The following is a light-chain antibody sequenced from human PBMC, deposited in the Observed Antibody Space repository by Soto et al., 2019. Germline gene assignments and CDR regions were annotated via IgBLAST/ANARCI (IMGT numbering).Light chain of an antibody. V-gene: IGKV3-11*01. CDR3: QQRKYWPPLT. CDR1: HSVDIY. J-gene: IGKJ4*01. Sequence: ENVLTQSPATLSLSPGERATLSCRASHSVDIYLAWYQQKPGQAPRLLIYDASNRATGIPDRFTGSGSGTDFTLTISNLEPEDFAVYYCQQRKYWPPLTFGGGTKVEIK. CDR2: DAS.